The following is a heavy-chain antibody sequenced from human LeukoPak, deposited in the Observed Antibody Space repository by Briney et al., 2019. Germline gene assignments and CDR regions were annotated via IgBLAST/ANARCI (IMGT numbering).Heavy chain of an antibody. J-gene: IGHJ5*02. CDR3: ARQGLGSSDWFDP. Sequence: GESLKISCKGSGNSFTNYWISWVRQMPGKGLEWMGRIDPSDSYTNYSPSFQGHVTISADKSISTAYLQWSSLKASDTAMYYCARQGLGSSDWFDPWGQGTLVTVSS. V-gene: IGHV5-10-1*01. D-gene: IGHD6-13*01. CDR1: GNSFTNYW. CDR2: IDPSDSYT.